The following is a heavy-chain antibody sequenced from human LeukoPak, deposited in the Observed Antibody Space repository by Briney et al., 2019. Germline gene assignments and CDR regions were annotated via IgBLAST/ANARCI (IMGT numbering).Heavy chain of an antibody. Sequence: SETLSLTCTVSGGSISSSSYYWGWIRQPPGKGLEWIGSIYYSGSTYCNPSLKSRVTISVDTSKNQFSLKLSSVTAADTAVYYCARELDYSSSFAFDIWGQGTMVTVSS. CDR1: GGSISSSSYY. CDR3: ARELDYSSSFAFDI. V-gene: IGHV4-39*02. CDR2: IYYSGST. J-gene: IGHJ3*02. D-gene: IGHD6-6*01.